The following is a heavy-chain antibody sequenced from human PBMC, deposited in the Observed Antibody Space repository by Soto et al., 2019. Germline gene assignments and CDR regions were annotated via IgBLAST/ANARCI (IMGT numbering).Heavy chain of an antibody. CDR2: IYHTGST. V-gene: IGHV4-59*01. Sequence: SETLSLTCMVSGGAITNYYWNCFRQTPGKGLEWIGYIYHTGSTSKNPSLKSRVTLSLDTSKNQLTLNLTSVTAADTAISFCARSVNRGYSYGYGHWGQGTLVTVSS. D-gene: IGHD5-18*01. CDR3: ARSVNRGYSYGYGH. CDR1: GGAITNYY. J-gene: IGHJ4*02.